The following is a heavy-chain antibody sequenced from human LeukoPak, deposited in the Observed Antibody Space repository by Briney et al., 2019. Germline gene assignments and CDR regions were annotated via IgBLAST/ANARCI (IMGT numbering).Heavy chain of an antibody. J-gene: IGHJ6*02. CDR2: ISSSGKNK. CDR3: ARPMYYYDSSGSLAV. Sequence: PGGSLRLSCAASGFTFSSYGIHWVRQAPGKWLEWVALISSSGKNKDYADSVKGRFTISRDNSKNTLYLQMNSLRAEDTAVYYCARPMYYYDSSGSLAVWGQGTTVTVTS. V-gene: IGHV3-30*04. CDR1: GFTFSSYG. D-gene: IGHD3-22*01.